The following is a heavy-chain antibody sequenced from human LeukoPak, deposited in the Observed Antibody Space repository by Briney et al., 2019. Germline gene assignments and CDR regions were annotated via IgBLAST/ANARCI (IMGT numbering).Heavy chain of an antibody. Sequence: PGGSLRLSCAASGFTLSSYGMHWVRQAPGKGLEWVAFIRYDGSNKYYADSVQGRFTISRDNSKNTLYLQMKSLRAEDTAVYYCAKDSCPASFPPDIVVVPAAMGAAAAGSNEFDYWGQGTLVTVSS. CDR1: GFTLSSYG. CDR2: IRYDGSNK. V-gene: IGHV3-30*02. CDR3: AKDSCPASFPPDIVVVPAAMGAAAAGSNEFDY. J-gene: IGHJ4*02. D-gene: IGHD2-2*01.